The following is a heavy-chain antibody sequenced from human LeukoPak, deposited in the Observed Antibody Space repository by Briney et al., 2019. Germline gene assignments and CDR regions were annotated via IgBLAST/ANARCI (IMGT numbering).Heavy chain of an antibody. CDR3: AGGTGVFDY. J-gene: IGHJ4*02. Sequence: QTLSLTCAISGVTVSSNSAAWNWFRQSPSRGLEWLGRTYYRSKWYNDYAVSVKSRITINPDTSKNQFSLQLDSVAPEDTAVYYCAGGTGVFDYWGQGTRVTVSS. CDR2: TYYRSKWYN. D-gene: IGHD7-27*01. CDR1: GVTVSSNSAA. V-gene: IGHV6-1*01.